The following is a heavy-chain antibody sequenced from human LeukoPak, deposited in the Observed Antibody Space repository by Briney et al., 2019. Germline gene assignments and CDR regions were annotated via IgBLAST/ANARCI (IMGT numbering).Heavy chain of an antibody. CDR1: GYSIRSGYY. D-gene: IGHD3-10*01. CDR2: IYNSGAT. CDR3: ARLARIAMVRGIINRGYYFDY. Sequence: SETLSLTCAVSGYSIRSGYYWGWIRQPPGKGLEWIGSIYNSGATYYNPSLESRVSISIDTSENQFSLRLSSVTAADTAVYYCARLARIAMVRGIINRGYYFDYWGQGTPVTVSP. V-gene: IGHV4-38-2*01. J-gene: IGHJ4*02.